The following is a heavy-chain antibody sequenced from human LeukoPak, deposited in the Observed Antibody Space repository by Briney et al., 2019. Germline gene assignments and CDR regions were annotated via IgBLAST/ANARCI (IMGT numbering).Heavy chain of an antibody. Sequence: GGSLRLSCAASGFTFSSCAMSWVRQAPGKGLEWVSGISDVGGTTNYADAVKGRFTISRDKSKNTLFLQMNSLRAEDTAVYYCAKDITLEDYYITMIVVVITSAFDYWGQGTLVTVSS. CDR1: GFTFSSCA. CDR2: ISDVGGTT. D-gene: IGHD3-22*01. CDR3: AKDITLEDYYITMIVVVITSAFDY. J-gene: IGHJ4*02. V-gene: IGHV3-23*01.